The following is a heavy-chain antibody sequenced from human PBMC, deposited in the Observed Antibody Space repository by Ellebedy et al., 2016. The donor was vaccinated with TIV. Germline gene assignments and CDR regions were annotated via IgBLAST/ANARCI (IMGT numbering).Heavy chain of an antibody. J-gene: IGHJ4*02. CDR2: IYPGDSNT. V-gene: IGHV5-51*01. D-gene: IGHD2-15*01. CDR1: GYSFTSYW. Sequence: PGGSLRLSCKGSGYSFTSYWIGWVRQMPGKGLEWMGNIYPGDSNTAYSSSFQGQVTISADKSISSAYLQWSSLKASDTAMYYCVRGPLGYCSGGSCSADYWGQGTLVTVSS. CDR3: VRGPLGYCSGGSCSADY.